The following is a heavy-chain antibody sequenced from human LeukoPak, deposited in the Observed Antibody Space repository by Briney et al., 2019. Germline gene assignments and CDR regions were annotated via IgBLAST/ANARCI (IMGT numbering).Heavy chain of an antibody. Sequence: GGSLRLSCAASGFTFSSYAMSWVRQAPGKGLEWVSAISGSGGSTYYADSVKGRFTISRDNAKNSLYLQMNSLRAEDTAVYYCARDWYSSSSQWFDPWGQGTLVTVSS. J-gene: IGHJ5*02. V-gene: IGHV3-23*01. D-gene: IGHD6-6*01. CDR3: ARDWYSSSSQWFDP. CDR2: ISGSGGST. CDR1: GFTFSSYA.